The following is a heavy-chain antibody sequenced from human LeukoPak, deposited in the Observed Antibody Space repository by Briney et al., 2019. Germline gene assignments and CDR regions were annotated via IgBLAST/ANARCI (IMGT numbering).Heavy chain of an antibody. Sequence: PGGSLRLSCAASAFSLSAYNMNWVRQAPGKGLEWVSSISYTGTYIYYADSVKGRFTISRDNAQNSLYLQMNSLRAEDTAVYYCAKSQEYSSSTDAFDIWGQGTMVTVSS. D-gene: IGHD6-6*01. CDR3: AKSQEYSSSTDAFDI. CDR1: AFSLSAYN. CDR2: ISYTGTYI. J-gene: IGHJ3*02. V-gene: IGHV3-21*01.